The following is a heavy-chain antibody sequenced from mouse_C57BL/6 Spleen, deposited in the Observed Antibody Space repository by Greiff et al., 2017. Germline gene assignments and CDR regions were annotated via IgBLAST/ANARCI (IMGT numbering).Heavy chain of an antibody. D-gene: IGHD3-1*01. CDR2: IHPNSGST. V-gene: IGHV1-64*01. CDR3: ARGYDYYAMDY. CDR1: GYTFTSYW. Sequence: QVQLQQPGAELVKPGASVKLSCKASGYTFTSYWMHWVKQRPGQGLEWIGMIHPNSGSTNYNEKFKSKATLTVDKSSSTAYMQLSILTAEDAAVYYCARGYDYYAMDYWGQGTSVTVSS. J-gene: IGHJ4*01.